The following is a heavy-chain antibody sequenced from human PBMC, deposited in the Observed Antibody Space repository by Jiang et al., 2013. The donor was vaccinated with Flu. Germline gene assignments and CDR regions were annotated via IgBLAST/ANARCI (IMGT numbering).Heavy chain of an antibody. J-gene: IGHJ4*02. CDR2: IYPGDSDT. CDR3: ARSPSVYSRGSYWYYFDF. Sequence: GAEVKKPGESLKISCKGSGYSFTSYWIGWVRQMPGKGLEWMGIIYPGDSDTRYSPSFQGQVTISADKSIGTAYLQWSSLKASDTAMYYCARSPSVYSRGSYWYYFDFWGQGTLVTVSS. CDR1: GYSFTSYW. D-gene: IGHD1-26*01. V-gene: IGHV5-51*01.